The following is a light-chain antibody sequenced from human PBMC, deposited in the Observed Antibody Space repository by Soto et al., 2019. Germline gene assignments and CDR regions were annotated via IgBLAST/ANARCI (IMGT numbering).Light chain of an antibody. CDR2: DAS. CDR3: QLRSNWPPTWT. J-gene: IGKJ1*01. V-gene: IGKV3-11*01. CDR1: QSISSY. Sequence: EIVLTQSPATLSLSPGERATLSCRASQSISSYLAWYQHTPGQAPRLIIYDASTMAAGIPARFSGSGSGTDFTLNISSLEPEDFAVYFCQLRSNWPPTWTFGQGTKVEVK.